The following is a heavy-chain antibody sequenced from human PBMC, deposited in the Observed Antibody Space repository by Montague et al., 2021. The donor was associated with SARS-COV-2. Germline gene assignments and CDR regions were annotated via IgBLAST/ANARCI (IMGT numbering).Heavy chain of an antibody. Sequence: SLRLSCAASGFTFSSYWMHWVRQAPGKGLVWVPRINSEGSSTSYADSVKGRFTISRNNAKNTLYLQMNSLRAEDTAVYYCALLTGSRDYWGQGTLVTVSS. CDR3: ALLTGSRDY. J-gene: IGHJ4*02. D-gene: IGHD2-15*01. CDR1: GFTFSSYW. V-gene: IGHV3-74*01. CDR2: INSEGSST.